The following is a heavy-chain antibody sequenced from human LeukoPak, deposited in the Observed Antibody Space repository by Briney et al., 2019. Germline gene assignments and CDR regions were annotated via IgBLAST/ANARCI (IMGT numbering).Heavy chain of an antibody. CDR3: ARKYYYGSGSYYRSYYMDV. CDR2: IYYSGST. Sequence: PSETLSLTCTVSGGSISSSSYYWGWIRPPPGKGLEWIGSIYYSGSTYYNPSLKSRVTISVDTSKNQFPLKLSSVTAADTAVYYCARKYYYGSGSYYRSYYMDVWGKGTTVTISS. CDR1: GGSISSSSYY. J-gene: IGHJ6*03. D-gene: IGHD3-10*01. V-gene: IGHV4-39*06.